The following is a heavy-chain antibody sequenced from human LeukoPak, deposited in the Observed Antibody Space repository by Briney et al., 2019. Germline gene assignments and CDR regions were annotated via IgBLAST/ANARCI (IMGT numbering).Heavy chain of an antibody. CDR1: GGSMTTDS. CDR2: ISASGNT. J-gene: IGHJ5*01. Sequence: PSETLSLTCTVSGGSMTTDSWNWIRLPAGKGLEWIARISASGNTNYNPSLFTRVTMSIDTSENQFSLKLNSVTAADTAVYFCARAPVQDLSFVGWFDSWGQGTLVIVSS. D-gene: IGHD1-26*01. V-gene: IGHV4-4*07. CDR3: ARAPVQDLSFVGWFDS.